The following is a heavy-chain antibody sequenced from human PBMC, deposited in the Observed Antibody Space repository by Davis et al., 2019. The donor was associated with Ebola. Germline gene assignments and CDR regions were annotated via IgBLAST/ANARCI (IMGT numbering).Heavy chain of an antibody. CDR1: GFTFSGSA. Sequence: PGGSLRLSCAASGFTFSGSAMHWVRQASGKGLESVGRIRSKANSYATAYAASVKGRFTISRDDSKNTAYLQMNSLKTEDTAVYYCARDVPPGQYSSSWEFDYWGQGTLVTVSS. D-gene: IGHD6-13*01. CDR2: IRSKANSYAT. V-gene: IGHV3-73*01. CDR3: ARDVPPGQYSSSWEFDY. J-gene: IGHJ4*02.